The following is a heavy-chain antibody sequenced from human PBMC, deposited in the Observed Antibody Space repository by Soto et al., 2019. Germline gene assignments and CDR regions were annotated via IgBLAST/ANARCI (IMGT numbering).Heavy chain of an antibody. V-gene: IGHV3-15*01. Sequence: EVQLVESGGCLVKPGGSLRLSCAASGFTFTNAWMNWVRQAPGKGLESIGRIKSKTDGGTTDYTAPVKGRFIISRDDSKNTLFLQMSSLQIEDTAVYYCVTDRLVWGQGTLVTVFS. D-gene: IGHD2-2*01. CDR3: VTDRLV. CDR2: IKSKTDGGTT. CDR1: GFTFTNAW. J-gene: IGHJ4*02.